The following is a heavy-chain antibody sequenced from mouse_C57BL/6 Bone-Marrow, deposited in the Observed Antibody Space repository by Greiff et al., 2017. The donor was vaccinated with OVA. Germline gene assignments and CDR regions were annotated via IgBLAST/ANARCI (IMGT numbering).Heavy chain of an antibody. CDR2: IDPENGDT. V-gene: IGHV14-4*01. J-gene: IGHJ3*01. D-gene: IGHD2-2*01. CDR3: TYGYDEAY. CDR1: GFNIKDDY. Sequence: EVQLQQSGAELVRPGASVKLSCTASGFNIKDDYMHWVKQRPEQGLEWIGWIDPENGDTEYASKFQGKATITADTSSNTAYLQLSSLTSEDTAVYYCTYGYDEAYWGQGTLVTVSA.